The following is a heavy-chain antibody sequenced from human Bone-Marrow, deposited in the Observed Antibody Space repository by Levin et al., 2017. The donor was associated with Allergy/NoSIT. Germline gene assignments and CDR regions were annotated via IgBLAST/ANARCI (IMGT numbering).Heavy chain of an antibody. CDR2: ISPKSGES. D-gene: IGHD3-9*01. CDR1: GFNVTAYY. V-gene: IGHV1-2*02. J-gene: IGHJ4*02. Sequence: RASVKVSCKASGFNVTAYYVHWLRQAPGQGLEWLGWISPKSGESGRAEKFRGRVTMTRDTSFRTTYMELSSLRSDDTAIYYCASAHYDVLTGYRIFDFWGQGTLITVSS. CDR3: ASAHYDVLTGYRIFDF.